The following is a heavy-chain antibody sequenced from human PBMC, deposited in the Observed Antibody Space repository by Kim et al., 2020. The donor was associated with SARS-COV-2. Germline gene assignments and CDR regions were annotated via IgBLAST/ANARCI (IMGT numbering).Heavy chain of an antibody. CDR3: ARDGLVRGDPLQNCFDP. D-gene: IGHD3-10*01. CDR2: ISSSSSYI. J-gene: IGHJ5*02. CDR1: GFTFSSYS. Sequence: GGSLRLSCAASGFTFSSYSMNWVRQAPGKGLEWVSSISSSSSYIYYADSVKGRFTISRDNAKNSLYLQMNSLSAEDTAVYYCARDGLVRGDPLQNCFDPWGQVNLVTVSS. V-gene: IGHV3-21*01.